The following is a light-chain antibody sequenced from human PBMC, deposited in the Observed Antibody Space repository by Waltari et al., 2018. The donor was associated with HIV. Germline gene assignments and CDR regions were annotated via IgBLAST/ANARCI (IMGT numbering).Light chain of an antibody. Sequence: EIVLTQSPGTLSLSPGERLTLSCRASQTTSSEYLAWYQQKPGQAPRLLIYGASRRATGIPDRFTGSGSGIDFTLTITRLEPEDFAVYYCQQYGRSSLTFSGGTKVEIK. CDR2: GAS. V-gene: IGKV3-20*01. CDR3: QQYGRSSLT. CDR1: QTTSSEY. J-gene: IGKJ4*01.